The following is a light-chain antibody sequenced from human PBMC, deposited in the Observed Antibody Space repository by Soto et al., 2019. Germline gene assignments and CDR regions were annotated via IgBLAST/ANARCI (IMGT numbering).Light chain of an antibody. J-gene: IGLJ2*01. Sequence: QSALTQPASVSGSPGQSITIPCTGTSSDVGGYNYVSWYQQHPGKAPKLIIYDVNNRPSGVSNRLSGSKSGNTASLAISGLQAGDEADYFCSSYTNSSAFVIFGGGTKVTVL. CDR3: SSYTNSSAFVI. CDR2: DVN. V-gene: IGLV2-14*01. CDR1: SSDVGGYNY.